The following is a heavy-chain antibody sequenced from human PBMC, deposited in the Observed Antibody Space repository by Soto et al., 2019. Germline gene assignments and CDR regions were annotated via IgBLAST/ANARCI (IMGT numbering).Heavy chain of an antibody. CDR1: GFTFSSYA. CDR2: ISYDGSNK. CDR3: ARDWGSSWSPYGMDV. D-gene: IGHD6-13*01. Sequence: QVQLVESGGGVVQPGRSLRLSCAASGFTFSSYAMHWVRQAPGKGLEWVAVISYDGSNKYYADSVKGRFTISRDNSKNTLYLQMNSVRAEDTAVYYCARDWGSSWSPYGMDVWGQGTTVTVSS. J-gene: IGHJ6*02. V-gene: IGHV3-30-3*01.